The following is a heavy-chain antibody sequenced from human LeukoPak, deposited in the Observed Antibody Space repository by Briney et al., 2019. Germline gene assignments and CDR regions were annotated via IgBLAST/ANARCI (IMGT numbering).Heavy chain of an antibody. CDR3: ARGPVLRYFDWLLFDP. CDR1: GYTFTGYY. D-gene: IGHD3-9*01. J-gene: IGHJ5*02. Sequence: ASVKVSCKASGYTFTGYYMHWVRQAPGQGLEWMGWINPNSGGTNYAQKFQGRVTMTRDTSISTAYMELSRLRSDDTAVYYCARGPVLRYFDWLLFDPWGQGTLVTVSS. V-gene: IGHV1-2*02. CDR2: INPNSGGT.